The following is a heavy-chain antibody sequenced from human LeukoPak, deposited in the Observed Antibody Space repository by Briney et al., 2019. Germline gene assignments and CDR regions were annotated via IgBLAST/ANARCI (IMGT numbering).Heavy chain of an antibody. CDR2: INPNSGGT. CDR3: ARAVRGYSPSPVGY. CDR1: GYTFTGYY. D-gene: IGHD5-18*01. Sequence: ASVKVSCKASGYTFTGYYMHWVRQAHGQGLEWMGWINPNSGGTNYAQKFQGRVTMTRDTSISTAYMELSRLRSDDTAVYYCARAVRGYSPSPVGYWGQGTLVTVSS. J-gene: IGHJ4*02. V-gene: IGHV1-2*02.